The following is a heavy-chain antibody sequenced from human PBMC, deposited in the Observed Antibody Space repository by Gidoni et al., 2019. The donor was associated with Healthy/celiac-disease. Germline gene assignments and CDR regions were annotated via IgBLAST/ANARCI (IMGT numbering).Heavy chain of an antibody. Sequence: EVQLVESGGGLVQPGGSLRLSCAASGFTVSSNYMSWVRQAPGKGLEWVSVIYSGGSTYYADSVKGRFTISRDNSKNTLYLQMNSLRAEDTAVYYCARELVVVAAATEGDYYYYGMDVWGQGTTVTVSS. J-gene: IGHJ6*02. CDR2: IYSGGST. D-gene: IGHD2-15*01. V-gene: IGHV3-66*02. CDR1: GFTVSSNY. CDR3: ARELVVVAAATEGDYYYYGMDV.